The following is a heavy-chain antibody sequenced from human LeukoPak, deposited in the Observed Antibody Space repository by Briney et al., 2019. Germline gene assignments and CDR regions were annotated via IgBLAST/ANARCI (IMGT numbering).Heavy chain of an antibody. V-gene: IGHV4-59*01. CDR1: GVSIRSNY. CDR3: ARGAYNTSPPDP. D-gene: IGHD1-14*01. Sequence: SETLSLTCTVSGVSIRSNYWNWVRQPPGKGLEWVGYIYYTGSTKYNPSLKSRVTISVDTSRSQFSLKLSSVTAADTAVYYCARGAYNTSPPDPWGQGTMVTVSS. J-gene: IGHJ3*01. CDR2: IYYTGST.